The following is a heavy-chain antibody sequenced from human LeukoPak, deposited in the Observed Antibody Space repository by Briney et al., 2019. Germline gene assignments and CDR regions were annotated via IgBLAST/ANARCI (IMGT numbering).Heavy chain of an antibody. CDR1: GFTFSNAW. CDR3: TTDAYYYDSRGYYYFDY. D-gene: IGHD3-22*01. V-gene: IGHV3-15*01. CDR2: IKSKTDGGTT. J-gene: IGHJ4*02. Sequence: GGSLRLSCAASGFTFSNAWMSWVRQAPGKGLEWVGRIKSKTDGGTTDYAAPVKGRFTISRDDSKNTLYLQMNSLKTEATAVYYCTTDAYYYDSRGYYYFDYWGQGTLVTVSS.